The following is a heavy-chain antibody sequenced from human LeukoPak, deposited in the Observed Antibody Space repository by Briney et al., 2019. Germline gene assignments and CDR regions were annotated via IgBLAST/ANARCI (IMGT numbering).Heavy chain of an antibody. CDR2: MNPNSGNT. CDR1: GYTFTSYD. Sequence: GSVMVSCKDSGYTFTSYDIIWVRQATGQGLEWMGWMNPNSGNTGYAQKFQGRVTMTRNTSISTAYMELSSLRSEDTAVYYCARGGLNSGSSTEFQHWGQGTLVTVSS. J-gene: IGHJ1*01. D-gene: IGHD1-26*01. CDR3: ARGGLNSGSSTEFQH. V-gene: IGHV1-8*01.